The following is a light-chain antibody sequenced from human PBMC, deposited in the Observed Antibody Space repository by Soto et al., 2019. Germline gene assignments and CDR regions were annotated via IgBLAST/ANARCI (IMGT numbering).Light chain of an antibody. CDR3: QQRSNWPPL. J-gene: IGKJ5*01. V-gene: IGKV3-11*01. CDR2: GAS. CDR1: QSVGSY. Sequence: EIVFTQSPATLSLYPGERATLSCRASQSVGSYLVWYQHKPGQAPRLLIHGASSRATGIPARFSGSGSGTDFSLTISSLEPEDFAGYYCQQRSNWPPLFGQGTRLEIK.